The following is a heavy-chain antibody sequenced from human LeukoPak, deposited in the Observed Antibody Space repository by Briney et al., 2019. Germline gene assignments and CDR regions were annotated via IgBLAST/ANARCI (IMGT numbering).Heavy chain of an antibody. CDR2: INPNSGGT. CDR1: GYTFTGYY. D-gene: IGHD5-12*01. J-gene: IGHJ6*03. CDR3: ARNSGYDNYYYYYMDV. Sequence: ASVKVSCKASGYTFTGYYMHWVRQAPGQGLEWMGWINPNSGGTNYAQKFQGRVTMTRDASISTAYMELSRLRSDDTAVYYCARNSGYDNYYYYYMDVWGKGTTVTVSS. V-gene: IGHV1-2*02.